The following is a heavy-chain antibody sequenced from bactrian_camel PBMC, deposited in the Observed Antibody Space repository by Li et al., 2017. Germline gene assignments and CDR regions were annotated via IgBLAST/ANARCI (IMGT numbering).Heavy chain of an antibody. CDR2: IDSDART. CDR1: GFTYDRYQ. Sequence: DVQLVESGGGSVQAGGSLRLSCAASGFTYDRYQMAWFRQAPGKGREGVASIDSDARTTYAESVKGRFTISLDNAKNTVYLQMSSLKPEDTAVFYCVRATLGYSDGEGFGYWGQGTQVTVS. D-gene: IGHD4*01. CDR3: VRATLGYSDGEGFGY. J-gene: IGHJ6*01. V-gene: IGHV3S10*01.